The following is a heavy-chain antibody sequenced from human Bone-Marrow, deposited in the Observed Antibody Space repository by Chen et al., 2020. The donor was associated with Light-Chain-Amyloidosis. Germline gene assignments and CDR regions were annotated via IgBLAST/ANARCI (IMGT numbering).Heavy chain of an antibody. J-gene: IGHJ6*02. D-gene: IGHD4-17*01. CDR1: GYTFTGYY. CDR2: INPNSGGT. V-gene: IGHV1-2*04. CDR3: ARGEVTTSFYYYGMDV. Sequence: QVQLVQSGAEVKKPGASVKVSCKASGYTFTGYYMLWVRQAPGQGLEWMGWINPNSGGTNYAQKFQGWVTMTRDTSISTAYMELSRLRSDDTAVYYCARGEVTTSFYYYGMDVWGQGTTVTVSS.